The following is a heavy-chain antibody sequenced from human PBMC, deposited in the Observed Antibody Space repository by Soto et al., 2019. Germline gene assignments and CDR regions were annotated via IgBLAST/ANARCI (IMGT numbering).Heavy chain of an antibody. CDR1: GFTFSSYW. CDR3: ARDQTVVTNWFDP. J-gene: IGHJ5*02. D-gene: IGHD3-22*01. Sequence: EVHLVESGGGLVQPGGSLRLSCAASGFTFSSYWMHWVRQAPGKGLMWISRINGDGSSTSYADSVKGRFTISRDNAKNTLYLQMNRLRAEDTAVYYCARDQTVVTNWFDPWGQGTLVTVSS. V-gene: IGHV3-74*01. CDR2: INGDGSST.